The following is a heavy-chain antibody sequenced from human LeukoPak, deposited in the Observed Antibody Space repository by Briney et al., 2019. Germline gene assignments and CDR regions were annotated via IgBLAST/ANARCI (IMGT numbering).Heavy chain of an antibody. CDR2: ISGSGGST. D-gene: IGHD3-10*01. Sequence: GGSLRLSCAASGFTFSSYAMSWVRQAPGKGLEWVSAISGSGGSTYYADSVKGRFTISRDNSKNTLYLQMNSLRAEDTAVYFCARGGVDYYGSGTYYLMYYFDYWGQGALVTVSS. J-gene: IGHJ4*02. V-gene: IGHV3-23*01. CDR3: ARGGVDYYGSGTYYLMYYFDY. CDR1: GFTFSSYA.